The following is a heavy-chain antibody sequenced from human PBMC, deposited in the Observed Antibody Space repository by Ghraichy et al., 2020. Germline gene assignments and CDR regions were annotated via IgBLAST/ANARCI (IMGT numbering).Heavy chain of an antibody. CDR3: ARGSAFYDGFDV. CDR1: GGSISSNNYY. J-gene: IGHJ3*01. D-gene: IGHD3-22*01. V-gene: IGHV4-39*01. CDR2: IYFGGST. Sequence: ETLSLTCTVSGGSISSNNYYGGWIRQPPGKGLEWIGSIYFGGSTYYNSSLKSRVTISVDTSKNQVSLKLISVTAADTAVYYCARGSAFYDGFDVWGQGTMVTVSS.